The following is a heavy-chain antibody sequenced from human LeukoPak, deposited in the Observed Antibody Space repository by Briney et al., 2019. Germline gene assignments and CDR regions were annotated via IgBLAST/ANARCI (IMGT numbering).Heavy chain of an antibody. CDR2: FDPEDGET. V-gene: IGHV1-24*01. CDR3: ATGAYYDSSGYWDAFDI. D-gene: IGHD3-22*01. CDR1: GYTFTSYG. J-gene: IGHJ3*02. Sequence: ASVKVSCKASGYTFTSYGISWVRQAPGKGLEWMGGFDPEDGETIYAQKFQGRVTMTEDTSTDIAYMELSSLRSEDTAVYYCATGAYYDSSGYWDAFDIWGQGTMVTVSS.